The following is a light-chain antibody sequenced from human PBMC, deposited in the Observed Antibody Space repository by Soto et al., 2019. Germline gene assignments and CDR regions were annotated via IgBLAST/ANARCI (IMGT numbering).Light chain of an antibody. CDR2: GAS. V-gene: IGKV3-20*01. CDR1: QSVSSSY. J-gene: IGKJ1*01. CDR3: QQYGRSPWT. Sequence: EIGLTQSPGTLSLSPGERATLSCRASQSVSSSYLAWYQQKPGQAPGLLIYGASSRATGIPDRFSGSGSGTDFTLTISRLEPEDFAVYYCQQYGRSPWTFGQGTKVDI.